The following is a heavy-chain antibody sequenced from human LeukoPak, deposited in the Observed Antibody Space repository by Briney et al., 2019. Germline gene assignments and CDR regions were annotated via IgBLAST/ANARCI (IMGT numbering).Heavy chain of an antibody. J-gene: IGHJ2*01. V-gene: IGHV3-13*01. CDR1: GFTFSSSD. Sequence: PGGSLRLSCAASGFTFSSSDMHWVRQTTGKGLEWASAISTAGDTFYSDSAKGRFTISRENAKNSLYLQMDSLGAGDTAVYYCAKEPLTAGFWYFDLWGRGTLVTVSS. CDR2: ISTAGDT. CDR3: AKEPLTAGFWYFDL. D-gene: IGHD2-21*02.